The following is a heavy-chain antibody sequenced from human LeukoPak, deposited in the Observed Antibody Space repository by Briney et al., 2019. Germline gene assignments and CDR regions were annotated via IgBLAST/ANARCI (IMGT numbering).Heavy chain of an antibody. J-gene: IGHJ4*02. D-gene: IGHD6-19*01. V-gene: IGHV4-59*08. CDR3: ARRRAVAGGYFDS. CDR1: GGSFSGYY. CDR2: FYYSGST. Sequence: SETLSLTCAVYGGSFSGYYWSWIRQPPGKGLEWIGYFYYSGSTNYNPSLKSRVTISVDTSNNRFSLNLTSVTAADTAVYYCARRRAVAGGYFDSWGQGTLVTVSS.